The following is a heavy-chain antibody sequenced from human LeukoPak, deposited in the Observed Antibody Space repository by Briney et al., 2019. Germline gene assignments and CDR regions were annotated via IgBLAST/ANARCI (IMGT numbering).Heavy chain of an antibody. Sequence: ASVKVSCKASGYTFTGYYMHWVRQAPGQGLEWMGWINPNSGGTNYAQKFQGRVTMTRDTSISTAYMELSRLRSDDTAVYYCARGRRYFDAGYYYYYMDVWGKGTTVTISS. CDR1: GYTFTGYY. V-gene: IGHV1-2*02. J-gene: IGHJ6*03. CDR3: ARGRRYFDAGYYYYYMDV. D-gene: IGHD3-9*01. CDR2: INPNSGGT.